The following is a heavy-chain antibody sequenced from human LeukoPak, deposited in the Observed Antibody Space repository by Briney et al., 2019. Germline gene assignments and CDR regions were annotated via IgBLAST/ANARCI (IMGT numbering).Heavy chain of an antibody. J-gene: IGHJ3*02. CDR1: GGSISSGTYY. V-gene: IGHV4-39*01. Sequence: SETLSLTCSVSGGSISSGTYYWGWIRQPPGKGLEWIGSIYYSGSTYYNPSLTSRVTISADTSKNQFSLKLSSVTAAGTAVYYCARSDNSDALDTFDIWGEGTMIIVSS. CDR3: ARSDNSDALDTFDI. CDR2: IYYSGST. D-gene: IGHD6-19*01.